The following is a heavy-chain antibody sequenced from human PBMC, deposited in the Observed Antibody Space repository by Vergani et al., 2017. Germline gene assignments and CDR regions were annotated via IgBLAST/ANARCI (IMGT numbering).Heavy chain of an antibody. Sequence: QVHLVESGGGVVQPGRSLRLSCVVSGCTSSYYGMHWVRQAPGKGLEWVAVISYDGTPKYYADSVKGRFTISRDNSKSTLYLQMNSLRTEDTAVYYCATKSCGTPGCQIGYFREWGQGTLVTVSS. CDR3: ATKSCGTPGCQIGYFRE. D-gene: IGHD1-1*01. V-gene: IGHV3-30*03. CDR2: ISYDGTPK. J-gene: IGHJ1*01. CDR1: GCTSSYYG.